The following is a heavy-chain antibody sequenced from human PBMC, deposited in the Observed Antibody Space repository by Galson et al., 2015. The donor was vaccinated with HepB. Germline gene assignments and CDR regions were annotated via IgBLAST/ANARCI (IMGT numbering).Heavy chain of an antibody. CDR1: GYTFTSYD. Sequence: SVKVSCKASGYTFTSYDINWVRQATGQGLEWMGWMNPNSGNTGYAQKFQGRVTMTRNTSISTAYMELSSLRSEDTAVYYCASGGGYCSSTSCYAANWFDPWGQGTLVTVSS. J-gene: IGHJ5*02. CDR3: ASGGGYCSSTSCYAANWFDP. CDR2: MNPNSGNT. D-gene: IGHD2-2*01. V-gene: IGHV1-8*01.